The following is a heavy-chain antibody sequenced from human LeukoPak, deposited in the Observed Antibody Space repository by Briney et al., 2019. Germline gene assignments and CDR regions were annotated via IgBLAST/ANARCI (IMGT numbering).Heavy chain of an antibody. J-gene: IGHJ4*02. V-gene: IGHV3-7*01. CDR3: ARDLAYSRLDY. Sequence: GGSLRLSCVASGFTVSSNYMSWVRQAPGKGLEWVASINPEGSEKYSADSVKGRFTISRDNAKNSLYLQMDSLRVEDTAFYYCARDLAYSRLDYWGQGMLVTVSS. D-gene: IGHD5-18*01. CDR2: INPEGSEK. CDR1: GFTVSSNY.